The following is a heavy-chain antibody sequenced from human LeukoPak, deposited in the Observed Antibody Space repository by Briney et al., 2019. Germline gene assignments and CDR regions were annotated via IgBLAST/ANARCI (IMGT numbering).Heavy chain of an antibody. V-gene: IGHV1-18*01. CDR3: ARTSKRYCSGGSCMDFDY. CDR2: ISAYNGNT. J-gene: IGHJ4*02. D-gene: IGHD2-15*01. Sequence: ASVKVSCKASGYTFTSYGISWVRQAPGQGLEWMGWISAYNGNTNYAQKLQGRVTMTTDTSTSTAYMELRSLRSDDTAVYYCARTSKRYCSGGSCMDFDYWGQGTLVTVSS. CDR1: GYTFTSYG.